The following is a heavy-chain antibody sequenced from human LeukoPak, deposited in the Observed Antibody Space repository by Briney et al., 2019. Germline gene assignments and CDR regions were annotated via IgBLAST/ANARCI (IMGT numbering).Heavy chain of an antibody. CDR1: GGPISSYY. CDR2: IYSSGST. V-gene: IGHV4-4*07. CDR3: ARDGSSWFYYYYYGMDV. Sequence: SETLSLTCTVSGGPISSYYGSWIRQPAGKGLEWIGRIYSSGSTKYNPSLKSRVTMSVDTSKNQFSLKLSSVTAADTAVYYCARDGSSWFYYYYYGMDVWGQGTTVTVSS. J-gene: IGHJ6*02. D-gene: IGHD6-13*01.